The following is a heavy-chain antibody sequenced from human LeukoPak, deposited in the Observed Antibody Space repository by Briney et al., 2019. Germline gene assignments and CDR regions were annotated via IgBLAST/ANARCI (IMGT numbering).Heavy chain of an antibody. V-gene: IGHV3-48*01. J-gene: IGHJ4*02. CDR1: GFTFSSYS. CDR3: ARDSWSYCSSASSSCYKR. Sequence: GGSLRLSCAASGFTFSSYSMIWVRQAPGKGLEWVSYISNSGDTIYYADSVKGRFTISRDNAKNSLYLQMNSLRGEDTAVYYCARDSWSYCSSASSSCYKRWGQGTLVTVSS. D-gene: IGHD2-2*01. CDR2: ISNSGDTI.